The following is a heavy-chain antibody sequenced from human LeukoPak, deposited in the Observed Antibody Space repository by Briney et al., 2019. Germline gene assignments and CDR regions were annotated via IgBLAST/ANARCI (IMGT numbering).Heavy chain of an antibody. Sequence: PGGSLRLSCAASGFTFSSYAMSWVRQAPGKGLEWVSAFSGSGGSTYYADSVKGRFTISRDNSKNTLYLQMSSLRAEDTAVYYCADSSGASDYWGQGTLVTVSS. CDR1: GFTFSSYA. D-gene: IGHD6-19*01. J-gene: IGHJ4*02. CDR3: ADSSGASDY. CDR2: FSGSGGST. V-gene: IGHV3-23*01.